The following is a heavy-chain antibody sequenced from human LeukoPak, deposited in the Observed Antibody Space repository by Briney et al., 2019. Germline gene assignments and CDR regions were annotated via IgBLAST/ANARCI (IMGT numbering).Heavy chain of an antibody. CDR1: GFTLSTYD. D-gene: IGHD2/OR15-2a*01. V-gene: IGHV3-23*01. J-gene: IGHJ4*02. CDR3: AKGGLLSHFDY. Sequence: PGGSLRLSCAASGFTLSTYDMSWVRQAPGKGLEWVSTISGGGGSTYYADSVKGRFTISRDNSKNTLYLQMNSLRAEDTAVYYCAKGGLLSHFDYWGQGTLVTVSS. CDR2: ISGGGGST.